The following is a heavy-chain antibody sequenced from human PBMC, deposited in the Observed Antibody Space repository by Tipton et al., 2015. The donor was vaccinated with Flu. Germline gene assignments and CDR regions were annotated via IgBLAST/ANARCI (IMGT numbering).Heavy chain of an antibody. CDR3: ARLTYYYGSGTSDY. CDR1: GDAIRSDFL. CDR2: MSHTGRT. Sequence: TLSLTCSVSGDAIRSDFLWGWIRQPPGKGLEWIGCMSHTGRTYYNPSLKSRVSISADTWKTQFSLKLSSVTAADTAIYYCARLTYYYGSGTSDYWGQGTLVTVSS. D-gene: IGHD3-10*01. V-gene: IGHV4-38-2*01. J-gene: IGHJ4*02.